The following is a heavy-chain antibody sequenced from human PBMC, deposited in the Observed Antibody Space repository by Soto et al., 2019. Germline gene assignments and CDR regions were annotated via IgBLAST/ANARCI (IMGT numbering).Heavy chain of an antibody. V-gene: IGHV3-30-3*01. CDR2: ISYDGSNK. CDR3: ARVASPDYGDYELIYYYYGMDV. Sequence: GGSLRLSCAASGFTFSSYAMHWVRQAPGKGLEWVAVISYDGSNKYYADSVKGRFTISRDNSKNTLYLQMNSLRAEDTAVYYCARVASPDYGDYELIYYYYGMDVWGQGTTVTVPS. CDR1: GFTFSSYA. D-gene: IGHD4-17*01. J-gene: IGHJ6*02.